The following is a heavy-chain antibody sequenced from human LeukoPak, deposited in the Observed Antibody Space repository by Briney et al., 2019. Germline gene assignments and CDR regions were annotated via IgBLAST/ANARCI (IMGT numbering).Heavy chain of an antibody. V-gene: IGHV4-39*07. D-gene: IGHD4-17*01. CDR1: GGSLSSSSYY. J-gene: IGHJ6*02. Sequence: SETLSLTCTVSGGSLSSSSYYWGWIRQPPGKGLEWIGSIYYSGSTYYNPPLKSRVTISVDTSKNQFSLKLSSVTAADTAVYYCAREGVSFGYGDYGYYGMDVWGQGTTVTVSS. CDR2: IYYSGST. CDR3: AREGVSFGYGDYGYYGMDV.